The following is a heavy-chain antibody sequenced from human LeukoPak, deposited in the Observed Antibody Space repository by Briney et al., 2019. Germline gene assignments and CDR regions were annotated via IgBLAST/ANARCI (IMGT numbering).Heavy chain of an antibody. J-gene: IGHJ6*03. V-gene: IGHV4-59*01. D-gene: IGHD2-2*01. Sequence: PSEILSLTCTVSGGSISSYYWSWIRQPPGKGLEWIGYIYYSGSTNYNPSLKSRVTISVDTSKNQFSLKPSSVTAADTAVYYCARVKGPAAMDPSYYYYMDVWGKGTTVTVSS. CDR2: IYYSGST. CDR3: ARVKGPAAMDPSYYYYMDV. CDR1: GGSISSYY.